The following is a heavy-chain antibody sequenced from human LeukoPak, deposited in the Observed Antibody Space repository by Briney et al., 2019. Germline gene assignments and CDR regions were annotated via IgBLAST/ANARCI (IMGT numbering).Heavy chain of an antibody. Sequence: GESLKISCKGSGYSFTSYWIGWVRQMPGKGLEWMGIIYPGDSDTRYSPSFQGQVTISADKSISTAYLQWSSLKASDTAMYYCARAIGRGGLSNDAFDIWGQGTMVTVSS. CDR2: IYPGDSDT. V-gene: IGHV5-51*01. CDR3: ARAIGRGGLSNDAFDI. J-gene: IGHJ3*02. CDR1: GYSFTSYW. D-gene: IGHD3-16*02.